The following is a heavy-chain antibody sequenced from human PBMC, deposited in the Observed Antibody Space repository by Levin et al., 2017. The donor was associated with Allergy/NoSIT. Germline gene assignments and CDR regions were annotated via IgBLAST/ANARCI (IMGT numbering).Heavy chain of an antibody. D-gene: IGHD3-10*01. V-gene: IGHV3-23*01. CDR1: GFTFSSYA. J-gene: IGHJ2*01. CDR2: ISGSGGST. CDR3: AKDQARDYYGSGTRWYFDL. Sequence: GGSLRLSCAASGFTFSSYAMSWVRQAPGKGLEWVSAISGSGGSTYYADSVKGRFTISRDNSKNTLYLQMNSLRAEDTAVYYCAKDQARDYYGSGTRWYFDLWGRGTLVTVSS.